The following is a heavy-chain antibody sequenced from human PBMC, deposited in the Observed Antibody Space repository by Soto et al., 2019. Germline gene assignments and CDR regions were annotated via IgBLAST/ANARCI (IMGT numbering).Heavy chain of an antibody. V-gene: IGHV5-51*01. CDR2: IYPGDSDT. J-gene: IGHJ5*02. CDR3: ARHAKHYDILTGYAAGGDWFDP. Sequence: GESLKISCKGSGYSFTSYWIGWVRQMPGKGLEWMGIIYPGDSDTRYSPSFQGQVTISADKSISTAYLQWSSLKASDTAMYYCARHAKHYDILTGYAAGGDWFDPWGQGTLVTVS. D-gene: IGHD3-9*01. CDR1: GYSFTSYW.